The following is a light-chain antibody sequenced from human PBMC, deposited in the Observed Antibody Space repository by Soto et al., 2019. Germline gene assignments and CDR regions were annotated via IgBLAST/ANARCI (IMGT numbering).Light chain of an antibody. V-gene: IGKV3-20*01. CDR2: GAS. CDR3: QQYGSSPRIT. CDR1: QSVSSSY. Sequence: EIVLTQSPGTLSLSPGERATLSCRASQSVSSSYLAWYQQKPGQAPRLLIYGASSRATGIPDRFSGSGSGTDFTLTISRLEPEGFAVYYCQQYGSSPRITFGQGTRLEI. J-gene: IGKJ5*01.